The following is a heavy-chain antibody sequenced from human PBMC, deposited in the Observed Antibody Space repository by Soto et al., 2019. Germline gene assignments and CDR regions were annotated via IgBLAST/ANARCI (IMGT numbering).Heavy chain of an antibody. CDR1: GGSVNGYY. V-gene: IGHV4-34*01. J-gene: IGHJ5*02. CDR2: INHTGGT. Sequence: SETLSLTCAVYGGSVNGYYWNWIRQPPGKRLEWIGEINHTGGTHHNPSLKSRVTMSVDTSKNQFSLRLSSVTAADTAIYYCATRITVFGLLIPPFDPWGQGTQVTVSS. CDR3: ATRITVFGLLIPPFDP. D-gene: IGHD3-3*01.